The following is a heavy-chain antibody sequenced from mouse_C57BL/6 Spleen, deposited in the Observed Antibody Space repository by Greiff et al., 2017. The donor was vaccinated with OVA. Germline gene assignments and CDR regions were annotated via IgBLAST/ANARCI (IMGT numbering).Heavy chain of an antibody. Sequence: QVQLKQSGPGLVAPSQSLSITCTVSGFSLTSYAISWVRQPPGKGLEWLGVIWPDGGTNYNSALKSRLSISKDNSKSQVFLKMNSLQTDDTARDYCARTDYYGSSYWYVDVWGTGTTVTVAS. CDR3: ARTDYYGSSYWYVDV. CDR2: IWPDGGT. V-gene: IGHV2-9-1*01. J-gene: IGHJ1*03. CDR1: GFSLTSYA. D-gene: IGHD1-1*01.